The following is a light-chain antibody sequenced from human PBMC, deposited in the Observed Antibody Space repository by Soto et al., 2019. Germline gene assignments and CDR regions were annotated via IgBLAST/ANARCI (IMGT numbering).Light chain of an antibody. Sequence: EKALTQSPVTLTCSPGERATLSCRASESVSSNYLAGYQQRPGQAPRLRIFGASIRDTGLPDRFSGGGSGSGTDFTLTISSLQSEGFAVYYCQQYNNWPLPFGPGTKV. V-gene: IGKV3D-15*01. J-gene: IGKJ3*01. CDR2: GAS. CDR1: ESVSSN. CDR3: QQYNNWPLP.